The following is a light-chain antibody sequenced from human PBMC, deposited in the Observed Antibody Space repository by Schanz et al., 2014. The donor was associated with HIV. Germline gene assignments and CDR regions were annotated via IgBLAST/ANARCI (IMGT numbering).Light chain of an antibody. Sequence: DIQMTQSPSSVSASVGDRVTITCRASQGISTWLAWYQQKPGKAPKLLIYAASTLQSGVPSRFSGSGSGTDFTLTISCLQSEDFATYYCQQYYSYPWTFGQGTKVEIK. V-gene: IGKV1-12*01. CDR2: AAS. CDR3: QQYYSYPWT. CDR1: QGISTW. J-gene: IGKJ1*01.